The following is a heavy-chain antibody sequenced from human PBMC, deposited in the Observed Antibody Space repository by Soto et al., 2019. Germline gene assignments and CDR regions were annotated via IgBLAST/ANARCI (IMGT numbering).Heavy chain of an antibody. CDR1: GFNFITYS. V-gene: IGHV3-21*01. CDR2: ISSSAVYI. J-gene: IGHJ4*02. CDR3: VRDGLDYYDTARLYFDK. Sequence: PGGSLRLSCAASGFNFITYSLSWVRQAPGKGLEWVASISSSAVYIDYADSVKGRFTISRDNANNSLYLQMNSLRAEDTATYYCVRDGLDYYDTARLYFDKLGQGTLVTVSS. D-gene: IGHD3-22*01.